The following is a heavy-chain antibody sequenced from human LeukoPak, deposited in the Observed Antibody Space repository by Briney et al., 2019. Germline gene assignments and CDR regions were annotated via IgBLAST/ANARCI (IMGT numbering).Heavy chain of an antibody. Sequence: GGSLRLSCAASGFTFSSYAMSWVRQAPGKGLEWVANIKQDGSEKYYVDSVKGRFTISRDNAKNSLYLQMNSLRAEDTAVYYCARERGSSWYNTGDAFDIWGQGTMVTVS. J-gene: IGHJ3*02. CDR1: GFTFSSYA. CDR3: ARERGSSWYNTGDAFDI. CDR2: IKQDGSEK. D-gene: IGHD6-13*01. V-gene: IGHV3-7*01.